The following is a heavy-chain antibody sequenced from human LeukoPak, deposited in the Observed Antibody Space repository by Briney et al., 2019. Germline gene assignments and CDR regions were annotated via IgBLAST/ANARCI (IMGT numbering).Heavy chain of an antibody. V-gene: IGHV4-39*07. J-gene: IGHJ3*02. CDR1: GGSIRRSSYY. D-gene: IGHD1-26*01. CDR3: ARDRGGSYRGRAFDI. CDR2: IYHSGST. Sequence: SETLSLTCTVSGGSIRRSSYYWGWIRQPPGKGLEWIGTIYHSGSTYYNPSLKSRVTISVDTSKNQFSLKLSSVTAADTAVYYCARDRGGSYRGRAFDIWGQGTMVTVSS.